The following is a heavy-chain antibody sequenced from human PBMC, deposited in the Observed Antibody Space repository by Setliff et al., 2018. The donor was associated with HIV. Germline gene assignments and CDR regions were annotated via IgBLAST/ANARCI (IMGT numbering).Heavy chain of an antibody. CDR1: GYSFTSYW. J-gene: IGHJ4*02. V-gene: IGHV5-51*01. Sequence: GESLKISCKGSGYSFTSYWIGWVRQMPGKGLEWIGVIYPGDSVTRYGPSFQGQVSISADRSITTAYLQWSSLKASDTAIYYCTRRRRAPGTEDLEAHWGQGTLVTVSS. CDR2: IYPGDSVT. CDR3: TRRRRAPGTEDLEAH. D-gene: IGHD3-3*01.